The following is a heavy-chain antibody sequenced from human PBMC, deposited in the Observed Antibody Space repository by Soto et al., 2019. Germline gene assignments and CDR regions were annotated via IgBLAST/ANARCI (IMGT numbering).Heavy chain of an antibody. Sequence: EVQLVDSGGGLVKPGGSLRLSCAASGFTCSSYSMNWVRQAPGKGLEWVSSISSSSSYIYYADSVKGRFTISRDNAKNSLYLQMNSLRAEDTAVYDCAKEAGELSTRSFDYWGQGTLVTVSS. CDR1: GFTCSSYS. V-gene: IGHV3-21*01. J-gene: IGHJ4*02. CDR2: ISSSSSYI. D-gene: IGHD3-16*02. CDR3: AKEAGELSTRSFDY.